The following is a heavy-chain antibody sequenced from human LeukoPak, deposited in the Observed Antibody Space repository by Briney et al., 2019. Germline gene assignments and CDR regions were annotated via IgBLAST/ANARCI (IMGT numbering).Heavy chain of an antibody. V-gene: IGHV1-2*02. Sequence: GGSLRLSCAASGFTFSSYAMSWVRQAPGQGLEWMGWINPNSGGTNYAQKFQGRVTMTRDTSISTAYMELSRLRSDDTAVYYCARKQLLWFGELSSGMDVWGQGTTVTVSS. D-gene: IGHD3-10*01. CDR1: GFTFSSYA. CDR3: ARKQLLWFGELSSGMDV. CDR2: INPNSGGT. J-gene: IGHJ6*02.